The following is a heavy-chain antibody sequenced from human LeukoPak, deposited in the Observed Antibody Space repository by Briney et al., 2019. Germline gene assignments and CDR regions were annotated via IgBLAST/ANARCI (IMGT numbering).Heavy chain of an antibody. CDR2: INIAGSVT. J-gene: IGHJ4*02. CDR1: GFNFSNYW. Sequence: GGSLGLSCAASGFNFSNYWMHWVRQAPGKGLEWVSRINIAGSVTTYADSVKGRFTISRDNAKNTLCLQMNSLRAEDTAVYYCARGYSGTYRADYWGQGTLVTVSS. D-gene: IGHD1-26*01. CDR3: ARGYSGTYRADY. V-gene: IGHV3-74*01.